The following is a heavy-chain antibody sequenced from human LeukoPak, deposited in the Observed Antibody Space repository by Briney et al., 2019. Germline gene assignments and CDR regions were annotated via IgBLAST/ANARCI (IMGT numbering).Heavy chain of an antibody. J-gene: IGHJ4*02. Sequence: ASVKVSCKASGYTFTGYYMHWVRQAPGQGLEWMGWINPNSGGTNYAQKFQGRVTMTGDTSISTAYMELSRLRSDDTAVYYCARDRPDYGVDYWGQGTLVIVSS. V-gene: IGHV1-2*02. CDR1: GYTFTGYY. CDR3: ARDRPDYGVDY. D-gene: IGHD4-17*01. CDR2: INPNSGGT.